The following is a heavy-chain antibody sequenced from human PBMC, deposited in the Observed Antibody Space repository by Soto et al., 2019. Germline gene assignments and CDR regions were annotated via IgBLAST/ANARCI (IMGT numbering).Heavy chain of an antibody. CDR3: ARGGDIAATRNLDS. Sequence: PSETLSLTCAVYGGSFSGYYWSWIRQPPGKGLEWIGEINHSGSTNYNPSLKSRVTISVDTSKNQFSLKLSSVTAADTAVYYCARGGDIAATRNLDSWGQGTLVTVSS. J-gene: IGHJ4*02. D-gene: IGHD5-12*01. CDR1: GGSFSGYY. V-gene: IGHV4-34*01. CDR2: INHSGST.